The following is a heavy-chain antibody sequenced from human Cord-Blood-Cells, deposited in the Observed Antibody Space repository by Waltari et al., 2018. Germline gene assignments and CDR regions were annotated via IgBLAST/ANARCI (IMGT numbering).Heavy chain of an antibody. CDR2: INTNSGGK. V-gene: IGHV1-2*02. CDR1: GYTFTGYY. D-gene: IGHD2-15*01. Sequence: QVQLVQAGAEVKNPGASLKVSCKASGYTFTGYYMHWVRQAPGQGLEWMAVINTNSGGKNSPTKFKGMATTTRATSISTAYMELSMLRADDTAVYYWARKAARGVFAFDIWGQGTMVTVSS. CDR3: ARKAARGVFAFDI. J-gene: IGHJ3*02.